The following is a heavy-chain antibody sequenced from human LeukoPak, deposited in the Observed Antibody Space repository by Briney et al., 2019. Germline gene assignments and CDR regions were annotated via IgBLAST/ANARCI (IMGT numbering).Heavy chain of an antibody. CDR3: ARGPTVDTATSGDESFDY. J-gene: IGHJ4*02. D-gene: IGHD5-18*01. Sequence: SETLSLTCTVSGGSISSYYWSWIRQPPGKGLEWIGYIYYSGSTNYNPSLKSRVTISVDTSKNQFSLKLSSVTAADTAVYYCARGPTVDTATSGDESFDYWGQGTLVTVSS. V-gene: IGHV4-59*12. CDR2: IYYSGST. CDR1: GGSISSYY.